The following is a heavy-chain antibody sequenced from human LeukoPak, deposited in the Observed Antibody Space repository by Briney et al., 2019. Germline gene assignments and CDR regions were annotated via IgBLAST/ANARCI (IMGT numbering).Heavy chain of an antibody. V-gene: IGHV3-33*01. Sequence: GGSQRLSCAASGFTFRHYGMHWVRQAPGKGLEWVAVIWYDGSNKIYADAVKGRFTFSRDNSKNMLYLQMNSLRAEDTAVYYCARDRNWGSAAHHFDLWGQGTLVSVSS. CDR1: GFTFRHYG. CDR3: ARDRNWGSAAHHFDL. CDR2: IWYDGSNK. J-gene: IGHJ4*02. D-gene: IGHD7-27*01.